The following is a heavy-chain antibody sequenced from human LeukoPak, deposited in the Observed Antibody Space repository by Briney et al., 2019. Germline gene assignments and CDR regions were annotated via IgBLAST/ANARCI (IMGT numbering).Heavy chain of an antibody. Sequence: GGSLRLSCAASGFTFSSYGMSWVRQAPGKGLEWVSAISGSGGSTYYADSVKGRFAISRDNSKNTLYLQMNSLRAEDTAVYYCANDPNMYYDILTGPFDYWGQGTLVTVSS. CDR1: GFTFSSYG. J-gene: IGHJ4*02. D-gene: IGHD3-9*01. V-gene: IGHV3-23*01. CDR3: ANDPNMYYDILTGPFDY. CDR2: ISGSGGST.